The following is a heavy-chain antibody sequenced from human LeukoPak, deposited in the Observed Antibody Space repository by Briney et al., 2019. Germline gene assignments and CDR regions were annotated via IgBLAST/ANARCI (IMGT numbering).Heavy chain of an antibody. Sequence: SGPSLVKPTQTLTLTFAFSGFSLTTRGVGVGWIRQPPGKALEWLALIYWDDDKRYSPSLKSRLTITKDTSKKQVVLTVTNLDPVDTATYYCARLAYYDNSGSSRPFDIWGQGTRVTVSS. CDR1: GFSLTTRGVG. CDR2: IYWDDDK. CDR3: ARLAYYDNSGSSRPFDI. J-gene: IGHJ3*02. D-gene: IGHD3-22*01. V-gene: IGHV2-5*02.